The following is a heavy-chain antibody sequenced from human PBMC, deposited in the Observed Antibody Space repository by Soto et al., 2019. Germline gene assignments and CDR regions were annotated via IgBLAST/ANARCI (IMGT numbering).Heavy chain of an antibody. J-gene: IGHJ6*02. CDR1: GFTFSSYW. CDR3: ALAPRYGLDV. Sequence: XXSLRLSFAASGFTFSSYWMHWVRQAPGKGLEWVSRINSDGSSASYADFVKGRFTISRDKAKSTLFLQMTSLRAEDTAVYYCALAPRYGLDVWGQGITVTVSS. V-gene: IGHV3-74*01. CDR2: INSDGSSA. D-gene: IGHD3-3*02.